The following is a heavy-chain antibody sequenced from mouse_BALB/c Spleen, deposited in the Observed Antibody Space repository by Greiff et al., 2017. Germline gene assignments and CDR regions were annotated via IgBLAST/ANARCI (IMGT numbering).Heavy chain of an antibody. CDR1: GFNIKDYY. J-gene: IGHJ2*01. V-gene: IGHV14-1*02. D-gene: IGHD2-3*01. CDR2: IDPENGNT. Sequence: VQLQQSGAELVRPGALVKLSCKASGFNIKDYYMHWVKQRPEQGLEWIGWIDPENGNTIYDPKFQGKASITADTSSNTAYLQLSSLTSEDTAAYYCASGGYYYFDYWGQGTTLTVSS. CDR3: ASGGYYYFDY.